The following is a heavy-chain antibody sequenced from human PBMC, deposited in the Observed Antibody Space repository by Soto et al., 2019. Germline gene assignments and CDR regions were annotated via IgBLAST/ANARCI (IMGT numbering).Heavy chain of an antibody. CDR2: INSDGSST. V-gene: IGHV3-74*01. CDR1: GFTFSSHW. J-gene: IGHJ4*02. Sequence: EVQLVESGGGLVQPGGSLRLSCAASGFTFSSHWMHWVRQAPGKGLVWVSRINSDGSSTSYADSVKGRFTISRDNAKNTLYLQMNSLRAEDTAVYYCARGSVVGATGDYWGQGTLVTVSS. CDR3: ARGSVVGATGDY. D-gene: IGHD1-26*01.